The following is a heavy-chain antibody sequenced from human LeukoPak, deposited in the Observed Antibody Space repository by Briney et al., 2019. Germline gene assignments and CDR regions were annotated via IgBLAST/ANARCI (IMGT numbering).Heavy chain of an antibody. J-gene: IGHJ2*01. CDR3: ARVEWGSVAALDDWYFDL. V-gene: IGHV4-38-2*01. Sequence: PSETLPLTCAVSDFSISNPYYWGWVRQPPGKGLEWIGNIYHSRNTYYNPSLKSRVTISVDTSKNQFSLRLNSVTAADTAVYYCARVEWGSVAALDDWYFDLWGRGTLVAVSS. CDR2: IYHSRNT. CDR1: DFSISNPYY. D-gene: IGHD6-6*01.